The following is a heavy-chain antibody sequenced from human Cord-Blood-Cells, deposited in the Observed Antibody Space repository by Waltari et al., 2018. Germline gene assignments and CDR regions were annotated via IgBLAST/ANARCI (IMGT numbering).Heavy chain of an antibody. V-gene: IGHV1-18*01. Sequence: QVQLVQSGAEVKKPGASVKVSCKASGYTFTSYGISWVRQAPGQGLEWMGWISAYNGNTNEAQKLQGRVTMTTDTSTSTAYMELRSLRSDDTAVYYCARDLAPYYDFWSGYYGAFDIWGQGTMVTVSS. CDR3: ARDLAPYYDFWSGYYGAFDI. D-gene: IGHD3-3*01. CDR2: ISAYNGNT. CDR1: GYTFTSYG. J-gene: IGHJ3*02.